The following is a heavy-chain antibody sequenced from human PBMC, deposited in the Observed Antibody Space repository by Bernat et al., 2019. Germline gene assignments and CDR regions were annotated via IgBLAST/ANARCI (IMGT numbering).Heavy chain of an antibody. J-gene: IGHJ3*02. CDR3: ARHDYGDYSPAFDI. CDR2: IDWDDDK. D-gene: IGHD4-17*01. CDR1: GFSLSTSGMC. Sequence: QVTLRESGPALVKPTQTLTLTCTFSGFSLSTSGMCVSWIRQPPGKALEWLARIDWDDDKYYSTSLKTRLTISKDTSKNQVVLTMTNMDPVDTATYYCARHDYGDYSPAFDIWGQGTMVTVSS. V-gene: IGHV2-70*15.